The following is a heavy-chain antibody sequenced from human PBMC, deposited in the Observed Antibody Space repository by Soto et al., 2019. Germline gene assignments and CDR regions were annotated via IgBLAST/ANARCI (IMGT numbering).Heavy chain of an antibody. Sequence: SQTCRVAEEGISSGDYYWRRKSQPPGKGLEWIGYISYSGSTYYNPSLKSRVTISLDTSKNQFSLKLRSVTAADTAVYYCARYDLRAVAGTPYSWLVPGFQGTPGPVS. CDR3: ARYDLRAVAGTPYSWLVP. V-gene: IGHV4-30-4*01. D-gene: IGHD2-15*01. CDR1: EEGISSGDYY. J-gene: IGHJ5*02. CDR2: ISYSGST.